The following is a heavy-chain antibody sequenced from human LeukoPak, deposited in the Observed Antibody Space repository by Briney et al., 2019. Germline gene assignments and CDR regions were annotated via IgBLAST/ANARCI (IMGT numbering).Heavy chain of an antibody. Sequence: GGSLRLSCAASGFTFSSYSMNWVRQAPGKGLEWVSSISSSSSYIYYADSVKGRFTISRDNAKNSLYLQMNSLRAEDTAVYYCARVPMSWYFDLWGRGTLVTVPS. CDR2: ISSSSSYI. J-gene: IGHJ2*01. CDR1: GFTFSSYS. CDR3: ARVPMSWYFDL. V-gene: IGHV3-21*01.